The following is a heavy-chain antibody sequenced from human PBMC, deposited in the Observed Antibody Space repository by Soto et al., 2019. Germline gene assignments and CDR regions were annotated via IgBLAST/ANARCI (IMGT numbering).Heavy chain of an antibody. D-gene: IGHD1-26*01. V-gene: IGHV1-18*04. J-gene: IGHJ5*02. CDR1: AYTFTRYG. CDR3: ARWISGSYSDWFDT. Sequence: ASVKVSCKASAYTFTRYGISWVRQAPGQGLEWMGWISADNGKTKYAQKIQGRVTMTTDTSTSTAYMELRSLRSDDTAVYYCARWISGSYSDWFDTWGQGTLVTVSS. CDR2: ISADNGKT.